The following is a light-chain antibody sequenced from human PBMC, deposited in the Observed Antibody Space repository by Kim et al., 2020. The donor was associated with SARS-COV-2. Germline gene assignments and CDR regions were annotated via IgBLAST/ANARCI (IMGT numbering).Light chain of an antibody. CDR3: VQGTHWPLT. CDR2: WVS. J-gene: IGKJ4*01. CDR1: QSLVYSDGNTY. V-gene: IGKV2-30*01. Sequence: PASIACRSSQSLVYSDGNTYVNWFQQRTGQSPRRLSYWVSKRDSGVSDRVSGSVSGTDFTLSISRVEAEDVGVYYGVQGTHWPLTFGGGTKVDIK.